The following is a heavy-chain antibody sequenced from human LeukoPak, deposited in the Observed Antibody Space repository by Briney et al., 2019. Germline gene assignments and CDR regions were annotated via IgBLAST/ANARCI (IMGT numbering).Heavy chain of an antibody. CDR2: ISGSGDNT. Sequence: PGGSLRLSCAASGFTFSSYAMSWVRQAPGKGLEWVSGISGSGDNTYYADSVKGRFTISRDNSKNTLYVQVNSLGTEDTAAYYCAKEGRSLQTYWGQGTLVTVSS. CDR3: AKEGRSLQTY. J-gene: IGHJ4*02. D-gene: IGHD5-24*01. CDR1: GFTFSSYA. V-gene: IGHV3-23*01.